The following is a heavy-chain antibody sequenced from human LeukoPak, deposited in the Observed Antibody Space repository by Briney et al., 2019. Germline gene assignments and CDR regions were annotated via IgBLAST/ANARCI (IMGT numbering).Heavy chain of an antibody. D-gene: IGHD1-26*01. CDR3: ASIVGATTGLDY. CDR1: GFTFSSYW. V-gene: IGHV3-74*01. J-gene: IGHJ4*02. Sequence: GGSLRLSCAASGFTFSSYWMHWVRQAPGKGLVWVSRINSDGSSTSYADSVKGRFTISRDNAKNTLYLQMNSLRAEDTAVYYCASIVGATTGLDYRGQGTLVTVSS. CDR2: INSDGSST.